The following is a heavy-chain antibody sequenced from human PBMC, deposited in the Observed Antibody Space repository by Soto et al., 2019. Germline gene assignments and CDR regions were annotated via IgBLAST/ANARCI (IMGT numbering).Heavy chain of an antibody. CDR2: ISWNSGSI. D-gene: IGHD4-17*01. CDR1: GFTFDDYA. CDR3: AKSPTYGDYSPYFDY. Sequence: SLRLSCAASGFTFDDYAMHWVRQAPGKGLEWVSGISWNSGSIGYADSVKGRFTISRDNAKNSLYLQMNSLRAEDTALYYCAKSPTYGDYSPYFDYWGQGTLVTVSS. V-gene: IGHV3-9*01. J-gene: IGHJ4*02.